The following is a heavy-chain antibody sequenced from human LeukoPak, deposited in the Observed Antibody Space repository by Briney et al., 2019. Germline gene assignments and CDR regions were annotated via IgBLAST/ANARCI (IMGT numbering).Heavy chain of an antibody. CDR1: GGSISSGSYY. D-gene: IGHD3-22*01. CDR2: TSYSGST. Sequence: PSETLSLTCNVSGGSISSGSYYWTWLRRHPGKGLEWVGYTSYSGSTYYNPSLRSRLYLSLDTTKNQFSLGLSSVTAADTAVYYCARAKMFDSSGFDFWGQGTLVTASS. J-gene: IGHJ4*02. CDR3: ARAKMFDSSGFDF. V-gene: IGHV4-31*03.